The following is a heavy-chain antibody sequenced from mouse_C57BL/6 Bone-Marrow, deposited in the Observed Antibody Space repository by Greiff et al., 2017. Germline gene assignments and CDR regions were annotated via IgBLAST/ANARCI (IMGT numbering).Heavy chain of an antibody. V-gene: IGHV5-6*01. J-gene: IGHJ3*01. CDR3: AELRRSGRFAY. CDR1: GFTFSSYG. Sequence: EVKLVESGGDLVKPGGSLKLSCAASGFTFSSYGMSWVRPTSDKRPEWVATLSSGGCYTYYPDSVKGRFTISRDNAKNTLFLQMSSLRCETTAMYYCAELRRSGRFAYWGQGTLVTVSA. CDR2: LSSGGCYT. D-gene: IGHD2-12*01.